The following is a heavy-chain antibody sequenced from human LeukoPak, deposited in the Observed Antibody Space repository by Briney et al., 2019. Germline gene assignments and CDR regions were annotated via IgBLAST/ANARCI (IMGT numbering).Heavy chain of an antibody. V-gene: IGHV4-59*01. D-gene: IGHD1-26*01. CDR2: IYYSGST. CDR3: AGFSGSYLSGAFDI. Sequence: SETLSLTCTVSGGSISSYYWSWIRQPPGKGLEWIGYIYYSGSTNYNPSLKSRVTISVDTSKNQFSLKLSSVTAADTAVYYCAGFSGSYLSGAFDIWGQGTMVTVSS. CDR1: GGSISSYY. J-gene: IGHJ3*02.